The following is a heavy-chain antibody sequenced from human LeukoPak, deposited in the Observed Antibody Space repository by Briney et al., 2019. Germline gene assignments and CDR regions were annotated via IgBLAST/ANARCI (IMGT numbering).Heavy chain of an antibody. V-gene: IGHV3-15*01. Sequence: PGGSLRLSCAASGFTFNNAWMYWVRQAPGKGLEWVGLIQSKTDGGTTEFAAPVKARFSISRDDSSNTMYLQMNSLKTEDTAVYYCATGLRPFEYWGQGTLVTVST. CDR2: IQSKTDGGTT. J-gene: IGHJ4*02. CDR3: ATGLRPFEY. CDR1: GFTFNNAW. D-gene: IGHD5/OR15-5a*01.